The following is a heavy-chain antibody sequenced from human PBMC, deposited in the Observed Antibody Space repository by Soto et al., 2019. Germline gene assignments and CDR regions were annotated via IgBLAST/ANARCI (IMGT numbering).Heavy chain of an antibody. CDR3: ARGTSYDFGSGYFAMYYGMDV. CDR2: INPNSGGT. J-gene: IGHJ6*02. CDR1: GYTFTGYY. Sequence: QVQLVQSGAEVKKPGASVKVSCKASGYTFTGYYMHWVRQAPGQGLEWMGWINPNSGGTNYAQKFQGWVTMTRDTCISTAYMELSRLRSDDTAVYYCARGTSYDFGSGYFAMYYGMDVWGQGTTVTVSS. V-gene: IGHV1-2*04. D-gene: IGHD3-3*01.